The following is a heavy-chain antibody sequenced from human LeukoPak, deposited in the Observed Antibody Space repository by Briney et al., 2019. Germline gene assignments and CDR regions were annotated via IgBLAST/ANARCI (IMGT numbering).Heavy chain of an antibody. V-gene: IGHV4-39*07. CDR1: GGSISSSSYY. J-gene: IGHJ5*02. CDR3: ARDARIAVAGTRWFDT. CDR2: IYYSGST. Sequence: SETLSLTCTVSGGSISSSSYYWGWIRQPPGKGLEWIGSIYYSGSTYYNPSLKSRVTISVDTSKNQFSLKLSSVTAADTAVYYCARDARIAVAGTRWFDTWGQGTLVTVSS. D-gene: IGHD6-19*01.